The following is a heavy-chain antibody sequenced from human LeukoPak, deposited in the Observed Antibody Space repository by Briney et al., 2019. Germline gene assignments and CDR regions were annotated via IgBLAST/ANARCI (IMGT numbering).Heavy chain of an antibody. J-gene: IGHJ4*02. CDR2: IYSGGST. V-gene: IGHV3-53*01. CDR3: ARESLYYDFWSGYYRGHFDY. D-gene: IGHD3-3*01. CDR1: GFTVSSNY. Sequence: GGSLRLSCAASGFTVSSNYMSLVRQAPGKGLEWVSVIYSGGSTYYADSVEGRFTISRDNSKNTLYLQMNSLRAEDTAVYYCARESLYYDFWSGYYRGHFDYWGQGTLVTVSS.